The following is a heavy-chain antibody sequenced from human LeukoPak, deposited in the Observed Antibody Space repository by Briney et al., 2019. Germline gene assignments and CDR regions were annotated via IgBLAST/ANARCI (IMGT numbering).Heavy chain of an antibody. CDR3: QRDFMTAAGIH. CDR2: INYDGSDT. CDR1: GFTFSSYW. D-gene: IGHD6-13*01. Sequence: GGSLRLSCAASGFTFSSYWMRWVRQAPGKGLVWVSGINYDGSDTRYADTVKGRFTISRDNAKNTLYLQMNSLRAEDTAVYYCQRDFMTAAGIHWGQGTLVTVSS. V-gene: IGHV3-74*01. J-gene: IGHJ4*02.